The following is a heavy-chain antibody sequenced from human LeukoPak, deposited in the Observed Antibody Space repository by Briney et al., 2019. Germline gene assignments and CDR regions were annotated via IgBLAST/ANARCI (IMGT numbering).Heavy chain of an antibody. CDR1: GGTFSSYA. Sequence: SVKVSCKASGGTFSSYAISWVRQAPGQGLEWIGRIIPILGIANYAQKFQGRVTITADKSTSTAYMELSSLRSEDTAVYYCARMYSSSWKRVDYWGQGTLVTVSS. J-gene: IGHJ4*02. CDR3: ARMYSSSWKRVDY. D-gene: IGHD6-13*01. V-gene: IGHV1-69*04. CDR2: IIPILGIA.